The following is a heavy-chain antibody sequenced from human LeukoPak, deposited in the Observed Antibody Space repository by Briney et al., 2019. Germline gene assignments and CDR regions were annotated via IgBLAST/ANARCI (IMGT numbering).Heavy chain of an antibody. CDR2: IYYSGST. Sequence: SETLSLTCTVPGGSISSSSYYWGWIRQPPGTGLEWIGSIYYSGSTYYNPSLKSRVTISVDTSKNQFSLKLSSVTAADTAVYYCARDPPGIAAAGTFDYWGQGTLVTVSS. CDR3: ARDPPGIAAAGTFDY. CDR1: GGSISSSSYY. J-gene: IGHJ4*02. D-gene: IGHD6-13*01. V-gene: IGHV4-39*07.